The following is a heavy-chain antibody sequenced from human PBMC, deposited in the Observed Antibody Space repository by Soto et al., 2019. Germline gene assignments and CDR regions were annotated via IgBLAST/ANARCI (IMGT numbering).Heavy chain of an antibody. J-gene: IGHJ6*02. V-gene: IGHV4-34*01. CDR1: GGSFSGYY. CDR2: INHSGST. Sequence: SETLSLTCAVYGGSFSGYYWSWIRQPPGKGLEWIGEINHSGSTNYNPSLKSRVTISVDTSKNQFSLKLSSVTAADTAVYYCARGPSTVDYYYGMDVWGQGTTVTVSS. CDR3: ARGPSTVDYYYGMDV.